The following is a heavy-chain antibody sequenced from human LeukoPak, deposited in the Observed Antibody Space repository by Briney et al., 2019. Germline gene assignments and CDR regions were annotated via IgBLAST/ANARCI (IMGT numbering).Heavy chain of an antibody. CDR3: ARREIAARPGFYDY. Sequence: SETLSLTCAVYGGSFSGYYWSWLRQPPGKGLEWIGEINHSGSTNYNPSLKSRVTISVDTSKNQFSLKLSSVTAADTAVYYCARREIAARPGFYDYWGQGTLVTVSS. CDR1: GGSFSGYY. J-gene: IGHJ4*02. V-gene: IGHV4-34*01. CDR2: INHSGST. D-gene: IGHD6-6*01.